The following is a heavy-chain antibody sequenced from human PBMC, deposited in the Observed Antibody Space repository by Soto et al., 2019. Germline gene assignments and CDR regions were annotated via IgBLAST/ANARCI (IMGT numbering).Heavy chain of an antibody. CDR1: GFTFSSYG. D-gene: IGHD4-17*01. CDR2: MSYDGSK. Sequence: PGGSLRLSCAAAGFTFSSYGMHWVRQAPGTGLEWVAVMSYDGSKYYADTVKGRFTISRDNSKNTQYLQINSLRPEDTAVYYCAKDFTAWFGDYFYYYYGMDVWGQGTTVTVSS. CDR3: AKDFTAWFGDYFYYYYGMDV. J-gene: IGHJ6*02. V-gene: IGHV3-30*18.